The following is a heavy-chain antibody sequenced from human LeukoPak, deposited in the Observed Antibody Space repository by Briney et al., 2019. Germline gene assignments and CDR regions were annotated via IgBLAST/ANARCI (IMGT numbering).Heavy chain of an antibody. V-gene: IGHV3-33*01. D-gene: IGHD3-10*01. CDR3: AREYGSGSYDYLDY. Sequence: GGSLRLSCAASGFTFSSYGMHWVRQAPGQGLEWVAVIWYDGSNKYYADSVKGRFTISRDNSKNTLYLQMNSLRAEDTAVYYCAREYGSGSYDYLDYWGQGTLVTVSS. J-gene: IGHJ4*02. CDR1: GFTFSSYG. CDR2: IWYDGSNK.